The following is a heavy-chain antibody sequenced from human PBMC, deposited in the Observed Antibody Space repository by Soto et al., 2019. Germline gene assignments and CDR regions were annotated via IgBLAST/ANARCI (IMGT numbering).Heavy chain of an antibody. CDR2: ISAYNGNT. D-gene: IGHD2-2*01. Sequence: ASVKVSCKASGYTFTSYGISWVRQAPGQGLEWMGWISAYNGNTNYAQKLQGRVTMTTDTSTSTAYMELRSLRSVDTAVYYCARGEDIVVVPAALDVWGKGTTVTVSS. V-gene: IGHV1-18*01. J-gene: IGHJ6*04. CDR1: GYTFTSYG. CDR3: ARGEDIVVVPAALDV.